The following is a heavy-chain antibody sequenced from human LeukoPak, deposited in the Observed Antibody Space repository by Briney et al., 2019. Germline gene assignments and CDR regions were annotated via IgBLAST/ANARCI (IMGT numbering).Heavy chain of an antibody. Sequence: PSETLSLTCAVYGGSFSGYYWSWIRQPPGKGLEWSAEIDHRGSTNYNPSLKRRVTISVDTSKNQFSMKLSSVTAADTAVYYCARAFGVEAFDIWGQGTMVSVSS. J-gene: IGHJ3*02. CDR2: IDHRGST. V-gene: IGHV4-34*01. D-gene: IGHD3-10*01. CDR3: ARAFGVEAFDI. CDR1: GGSFSGYY.